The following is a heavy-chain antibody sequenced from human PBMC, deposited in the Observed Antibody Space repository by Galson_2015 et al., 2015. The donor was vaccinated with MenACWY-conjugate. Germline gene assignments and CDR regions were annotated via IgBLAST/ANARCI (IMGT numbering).Heavy chain of an antibody. CDR2: INSDGTTT. CDR1: GLSFSNYW. Sequence: SLRLSCAASGLSFSNYWMHWVRQAPGKGLVWVSRINSDGTTTTYADSVKDRFTTSRDNAKNTLYLQMNSLRPEDTAVFYCAKSRGASFYFDSWGQGTLVTVSS. V-gene: IGHV3-74*01. J-gene: IGHJ4*02. CDR3: AKSRGASFYFDS. D-gene: IGHD1-26*01.